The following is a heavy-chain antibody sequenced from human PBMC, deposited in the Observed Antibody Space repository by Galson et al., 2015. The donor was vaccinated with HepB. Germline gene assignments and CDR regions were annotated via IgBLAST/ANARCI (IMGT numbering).Heavy chain of an antibody. Sequence: SLRLSCAVSGLSFSSYVMNWFRQAPGKGLEWVSAIGYKDARTFYADSVRGRFTISRDNSKSTLYLQMNSLRADDTAVYYCAKDRSEVPADSWGQGTLVTVSS. CDR3: AKDRSEVPADS. J-gene: IGHJ4*02. CDR1: GLSFSSYV. D-gene: IGHD3-3*01. CDR2: IGYKDART. V-gene: IGHV3-23*01.